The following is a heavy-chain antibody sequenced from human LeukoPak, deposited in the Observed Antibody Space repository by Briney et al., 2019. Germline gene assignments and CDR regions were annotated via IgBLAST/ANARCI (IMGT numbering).Heavy chain of an antibody. CDR3: ARGYCSGGSCYRTNPIDY. Sequence: PSETLSLTCAVYGGSFSGYYWSWIRQPPGKGLEWIGEINHSGSTNYNPSLKSRVTISVDTSKNQFPLKLSSATAADTAVYYCARGYCSGGSCYRTNPIDYWGQGTLVTVSS. V-gene: IGHV4-34*01. CDR2: INHSGST. CDR1: GGSFSGYY. D-gene: IGHD2-15*01. J-gene: IGHJ4*02.